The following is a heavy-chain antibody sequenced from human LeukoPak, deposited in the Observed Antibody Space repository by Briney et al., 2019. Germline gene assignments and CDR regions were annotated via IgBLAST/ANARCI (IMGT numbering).Heavy chain of an antibody. CDR3: ARDWEQQLIPYH. CDR2: INPSGGST. V-gene: IGHV1-46*01. D-gene: IGHD6-13*01. CDR1: GYTFTSYY. Sequence: ASVKVSCKASGYTFTSYYMHWVRQAPGQGLEWMGIINPSGGSTSYAQKFQGRVNMTRDTSTSTVYMELSSLRSEDTAVYYCARDWEQQLIPYHWGQGTLVTVSS. J-gene: IGHJ4*02.